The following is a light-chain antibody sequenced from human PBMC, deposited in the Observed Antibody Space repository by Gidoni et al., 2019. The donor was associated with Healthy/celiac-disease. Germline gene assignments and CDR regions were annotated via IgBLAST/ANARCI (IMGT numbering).Light chain of an antibody. CDR2: AAS. CDR1: QSISSY. Sequence: DTQMTQSPSSLSASVGDRVTITCRASQSISSYLNWYQQKPGKAPKLLIFAASSLQSGVPSRFSGSGSGTDFTLTISSLQPEDFATYYCQQSYTAIFTFGPXTKVDIK. CDR3: QQSYTAIFT. V-gene: IGKV1-39*01. J-gene: IGKJ3*01.